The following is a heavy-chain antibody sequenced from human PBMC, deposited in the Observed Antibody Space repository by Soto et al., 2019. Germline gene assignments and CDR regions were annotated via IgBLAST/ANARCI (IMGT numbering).Heavy chain of an antibody. CDR2: ISGSGGST. D-gene: IGHD2-15*01. J-gene: IGHJ6*02. Sequence: GGSLRLSCAASGFTFSSYAMSWVRQAPGKGLEWVSAISGSGGSTYYADSVKGRFTISRDNSRNTLYLQMNSLRAEDTAVYYCAKARGEDIVVVVAATPRIYYDYYGMDVWGQGTTVTVSS. CDR1: GFTFSSYA. CDR3: AKARGEDIVVVVAATPRIYYDYYGMDV. V-gene: IGHV3-23*01.